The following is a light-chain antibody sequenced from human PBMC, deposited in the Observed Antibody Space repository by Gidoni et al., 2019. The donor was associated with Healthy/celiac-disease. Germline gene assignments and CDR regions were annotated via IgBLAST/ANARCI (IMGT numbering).Light chain of an antibody. J-gene: IGLJ2*01. Sequence: SVALGQTVRITCQGDSLRSYYASWYQQKPGQAPVLVIYGKNNRPSGIPDRFSGSSSGNTASLTITGAQAEDEADYYCNSRDSRGNHLVFGGGTKLTVL. V-gene: IGLV3-19*01. CDR3: NSRDSRGNHLV. CDR1: SLRSYY. CDR2: GKN.